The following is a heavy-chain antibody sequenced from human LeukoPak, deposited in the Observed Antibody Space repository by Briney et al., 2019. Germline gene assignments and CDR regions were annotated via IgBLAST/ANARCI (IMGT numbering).Heavy chain of an antibody. J-gene: IGHJ3*02. D-gene: IGHD2/OR15-2a*01. CDR3: ARGNTARAFDI. CDR1: GGSISSYY. CDR2: INHSGST. V-gene: IGHV4-34*01. Sequence: PSETLSLTCTVSGGSISSYYWSWIRQPPGKGLEWIGEINHSGSTNYNPSLKSRVTISVDTSKNQFSLKLSSVTAADTAVYYCARGNTARAFDIWGQGTMVTVSS.